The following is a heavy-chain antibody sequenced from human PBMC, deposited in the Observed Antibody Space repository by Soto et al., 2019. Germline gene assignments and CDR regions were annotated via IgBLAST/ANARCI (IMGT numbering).Heavy chain of an antibody. D-gene: IGHD6-19*01. Sequence: QVQLVESGGGVVQPGRSLRLSCAASGFTFSSYGMHWVRQAPGKGLEWVAVIWYDGSNKYYADSVKGRFTISRDNSKNPLYLQINNLRAEATDVYYCARDSVAVPPSTLYYYYGMDVWGQGTTVTRSS. J-gene: IGHJ6*02. CDR1: GFTFSSYG. V-gene: IGHV3-33*01. CDR3: ARDSVAVPPSTLYYYYGMDV. CDR2: IWYDGSNK.